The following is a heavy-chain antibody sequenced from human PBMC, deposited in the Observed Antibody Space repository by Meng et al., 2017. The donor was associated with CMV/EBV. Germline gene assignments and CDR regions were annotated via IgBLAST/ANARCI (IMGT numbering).Heavy chain of an antibody. CDR3: ARTDYYDGTGYYS. D-gene: IGHD3-22*01. V-gene: IGHV3-23*01. J-gene: IGHJ4*02. Sequence: ETLSLTCAVYGGSFSGYYWSWIRQLPGKGLEWVSVISASGGTTYYSDSVRGRVTVSRDNSKDTLYLHMTSLRAEDTAVYYCARTDYYDGTGYYSWGQGTLVTVSS. CDR2: ISASGGTT. CDR1: GGSFSGYY.